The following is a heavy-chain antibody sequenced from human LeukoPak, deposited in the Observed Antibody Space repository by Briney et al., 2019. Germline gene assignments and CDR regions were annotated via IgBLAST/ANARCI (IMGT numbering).Heavy chain of an antibody. CDR3: ARGFYGSGSHFDY. CDR2: IFHTGPT. CDR1: GGSISSGDFP. J-gene: IGHJ4*02. V-gene: IGHV4-30-2*01. D-gene: IGHD3-10*01. Sequence: PPETLSLTCAVSGGSISSGDFPWSWIRQPPGKGLEWIGYIFHTGPTSYNPSLKSRFTISVAMSKNQPSLRLTSVTAADTAVYYCARGFYGSGSHFDYWGQGTLVTVSS.